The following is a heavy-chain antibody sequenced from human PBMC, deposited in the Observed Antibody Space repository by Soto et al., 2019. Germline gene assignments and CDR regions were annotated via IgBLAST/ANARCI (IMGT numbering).Heavy chain of an antibody. V-gene: IGHV4-34*01. J-gene: IGHJ4*02. D-gene: IGHD3-3*01. CDR2: INHSGST. Sequence: PSETLSLTGVVYNGSGSGYYWSWMRQPPGKGLEWIGEINHSGSTNYNPSLKSRVTISVDTSKNQFSLKLSSVTAADTAVYYCARGPRITIFGVVPYYFDYWGQGTLVTVSS. CDR3: ARGPRITIFGVVPYYFDY. CDR1: NGSGSGYY.